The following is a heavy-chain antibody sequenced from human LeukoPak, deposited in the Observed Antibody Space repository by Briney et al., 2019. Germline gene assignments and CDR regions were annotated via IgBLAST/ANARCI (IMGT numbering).Heavy chain of an antibody. V-gene: IGHV3-23*01. CDR2: ISGSGGST. Sequence: PGGSLRLSCAASGFTFSSYSMSWVRQAPGKGLEWVSAISGSGGSTYYADSVKGRFTISRDNSKNTLYLQMNSLRAEDTAVYYCAKEGYDFWSGYYHVDYWGQGTLVTVSS. CDR3: AKEGYDFWSGYYHVDY. J-gene: IGHJ4*02. CDR1: GFTFSSYS. D-gene: IGHD3-3*01.